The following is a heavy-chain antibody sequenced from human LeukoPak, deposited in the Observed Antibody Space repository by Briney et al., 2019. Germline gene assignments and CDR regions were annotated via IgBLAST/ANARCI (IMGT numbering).Heavy chain of an antibody. CDR3: AREQYCSGGSCYYHFDY. Sequence: PGRSLRLSCAASGFTFSSYGMHWVRQAPAKGVEGVAVIWYDGRNKYYAEFVKGRFTISRHNSKNTLYLQMISLRAEDTAVYYCAREQYCSGGSCYYHFDYWGQGTLVTVPS. CDR2: IWYDGRNK. V-gene: IGHV3-33*01. CDR1: GFTFSSYG. D-gene: IGHD2-15*01. J-gene: IGHJ4*02.